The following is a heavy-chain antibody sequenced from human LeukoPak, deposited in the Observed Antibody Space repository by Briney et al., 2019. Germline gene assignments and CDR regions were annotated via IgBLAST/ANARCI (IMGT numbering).Heavy chain of an antibody. D-gene: IGHD2-15*01. CDR3: AILPKGDCSGGSCYFDY. CDR1: GFTFSSYE. J-gene: IGHJ4*02. Sequence: GGSLRLSCAAPGFTFSSYEMNWVRQAPGKGLEWVSYISSSGSTIYYADSVKGRFTISRDNAKNSLYLQMNSLRAEDTAVYYCAILPKGDCSGGSCYFDYWGQGTLVTVSS. V-gene: IGHV3-48*03. CDR2: ISSSGSTI.